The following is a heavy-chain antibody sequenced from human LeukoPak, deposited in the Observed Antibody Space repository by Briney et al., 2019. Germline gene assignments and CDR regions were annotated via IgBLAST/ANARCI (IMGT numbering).Heavy chain of an antibody. J-gene: IGHJ3*02. V-gene: IGHV3-30*02. Sequence: GGSLRLSCAASGFIFSSYGMHWVRQAPGKGLEGVAFIRYDGSNKYYADSVKGRFTISRDNSKNTLYLQMNSLRAEDTAVYYCAKDGGRYYYDSSAPPADAFDIWGQGTMVTVSS. CDR2: IRYDGSNK. D-gene: IGHD3-22*01. CDR1: GFIFSSYG. CDR3: AKDGGRYYYDSSAPPADAFDI.